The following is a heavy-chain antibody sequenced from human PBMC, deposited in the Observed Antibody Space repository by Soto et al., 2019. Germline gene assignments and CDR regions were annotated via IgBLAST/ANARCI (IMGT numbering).Heavy chain of an antibody. J-gene: IGHJ4*02. D-gene: IGHD2-21*01. CDR1: GFTFSTYW. Sequence: GGSLRLSCAASGFTFSTYWMHWVRQAPGKGLVWVSHIEGDGRSTSYADSVKGRLTISRDNAKNTLYLQMNSLRADDTDVYYCARRASPYSFDYGGQGTLVTVSS. V-gene: IGHV3-74*01. CDR3: ARRASPYSFDY. CDR2: IEGDGRST.